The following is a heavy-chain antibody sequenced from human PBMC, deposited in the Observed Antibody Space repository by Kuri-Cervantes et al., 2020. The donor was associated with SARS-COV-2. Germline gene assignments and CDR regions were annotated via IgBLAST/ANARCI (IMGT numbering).Heavy chain of an antibody. CDR3: ARQGRITMFGVVIRGFDI. CDR1: GGAINTYNW. D-gene: IGHD3-3*01. CDR2: IFHDGST. V-gene: IGHV4-4*02. Sequence: SETLSLTCVVSGGAINTYNWWTWVRQSPGKGLQWIGEIFHDGSTKFNPSLPLRGRVTMSLDKSKNHFSLNLTSVTAADTAVYYCARQGRITMFGVVIRGFDIWGQGTMVTVSS. J-gene: IGHJ3*02.